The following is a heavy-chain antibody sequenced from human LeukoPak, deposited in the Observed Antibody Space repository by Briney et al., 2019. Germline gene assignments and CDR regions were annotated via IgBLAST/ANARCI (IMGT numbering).Heavy chain of an antibody. J-gene: IGHJ6*02. Sequence: GGSLRLSCAASGFTFGDYCMNWVRQAPGKGLEWVSSISWSGSSTGYADSVKGRFTISRDNAKNSLYLQMNSLRAEDTALYYCAKDRVYDFWSGSYTDYAMDVWGQGTTVTVSS. V-gene: IGHV3-20*04. CDR1: GFTFGDYC. CDR3: AKDRVYDFWSGSYTDYAMDV. D-gene: IGHD3-3*01. CDR2: ISWSGSST.